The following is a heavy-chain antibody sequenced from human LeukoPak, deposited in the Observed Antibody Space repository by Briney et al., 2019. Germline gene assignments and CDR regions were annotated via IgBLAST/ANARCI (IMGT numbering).Heavy chain of an antibody. Sequence: PSETLSLTCTVSGGSISGYYWSWIRQPPGKGLEWIGYINYSGSTNYNPSLKSRVTISVDTSKNQFSLKLSSVTSADTAVYYCAGWVGATLFDPGGEGTLVTVSA. CDR3: AGWVGATLFDP. J-gene: IGHJ5*02. CDR2: INYSGST. V-gene: IGHV4-59*08. CDR1: GGSISGYY. D-gene: IGHD1-26*01.